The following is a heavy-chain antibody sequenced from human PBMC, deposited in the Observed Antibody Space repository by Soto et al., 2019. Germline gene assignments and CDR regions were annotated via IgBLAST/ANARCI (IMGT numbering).Heavy chain of an antibody. J-gene: IGHJ4*02. CDR1: GYTFTGYY. CDR2: INPNSGGT. CDR3: ARDWLWFSQSMFY. Sequence: GASVKVSCKASGYTFTGYYMHWVRQAPGQGLEWMGWINPNSGGTNYAQKFQGRITMTRDTSISTAYMELSRLRSDDTAVYYCARDWLWFSQSMFYWGQGTLVTVSS. D-gene: IGHD5-18*01. V-gene: IGHV1-2*02.